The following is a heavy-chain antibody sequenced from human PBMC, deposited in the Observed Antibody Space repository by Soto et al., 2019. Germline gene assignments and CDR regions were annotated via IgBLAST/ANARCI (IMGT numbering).Heavy chain of an antibody. D-gene: IGHD1-20*01. CDR1: GVRFSSYA. CDR3: ARDIDNRDYYYGLDV. J-gene: IGHJ6*02. V-gene: IGHV3-48*03. CDR2: ISNSGNTI. Sequence: GGSLRLSCAASGVRFSSYALSWVRQAPGKGLEWISYISNSGNTIYVADSMRGRFTISRDNAKNSLFLQMNSLRADDTAVYYCARDIDNRDYYYGLDVWGQGTTVTVSS.